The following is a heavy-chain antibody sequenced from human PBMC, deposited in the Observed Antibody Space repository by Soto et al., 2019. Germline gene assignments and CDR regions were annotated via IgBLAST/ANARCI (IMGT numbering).Heavy chain of an antibody. Sequence: GGSLRLSCAASGFTFSSYSMNGVRQAPGKGLEWVSYISSSSSTIYYADSVKGRFTISRDNAKNSLYLQMNSLRDEDTAVYYCARVAPAAARLVLLDYYYGIDVWGQGTTVTVSS. V-gene: IGHV3-48*02. CDR3: ARVAPAAARLVLLDYYYGIDV. CDR2: ISSSSSTI. J-gene: IGHJ6*02. CDR1: GFTFSSYS. D-gene: IGHD6-13*01.